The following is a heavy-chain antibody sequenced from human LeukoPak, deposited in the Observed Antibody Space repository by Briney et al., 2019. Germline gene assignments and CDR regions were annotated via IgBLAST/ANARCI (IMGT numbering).Heavy chain of an antibody. Sequence: GGSVRLSCSASGFTFSHYWMNWVRQAPGKGLEWVANIKQDGSEKYYVDSVKGRFTISRDNAKNSLYLQMSSLRAEDTAVYYCARLPIGYWGEGTLVTVSS. CDR2: IKQDGSEK. CDR3: ARLPIGY. D-gene: IGHD6-13*01. CDR1: GFTFSHYW. V-gene: IGHV3-7*05. J-gene: IGHJ4*02.